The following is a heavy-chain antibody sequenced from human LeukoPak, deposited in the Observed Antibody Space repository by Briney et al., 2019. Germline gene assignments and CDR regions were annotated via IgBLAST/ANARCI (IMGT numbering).Heavy chain of an antibody. CDR1: GGSISSYY. J-gene: IGHJ4*02. CDR2: IYYSGST. V-gene: IGHV4-59*01. CDR3: AGFGEFLFDY. D-gene: IGHD3-10*01. Sequence: KPSETLSLTCTVSGGSISSYYWSWIRQPPGKGLEWIGYIYYSGSTNYNPSLKSRVTISVDTSKNQFSLKLSSVTAADTAVYYWAGFGEFLFDYWGQGTLVTVSS.